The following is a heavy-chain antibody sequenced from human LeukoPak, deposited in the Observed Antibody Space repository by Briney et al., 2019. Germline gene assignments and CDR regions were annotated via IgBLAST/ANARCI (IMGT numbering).Heavy chain of an antibody. CDR1: GGSISSGGYY. Sequence: SETLSLTCTVSGGSISSGGYYWSWIRQHPGKGLEWIGYIYYSGSTYYNPSLKSQVTISVDTSKNQFSLKLSSVTAADTAVYYCARARPDYDFWSGYSGYYYGMDVWGQGTTVTVSS. V-gene: IGHV4-31*01. J-gene: IGHJ6*02. CDR2: IYYSGST. D-gene: IGHD3-3*01. CDR3: ARARPDYDFWSGYSGYYYGMDV.